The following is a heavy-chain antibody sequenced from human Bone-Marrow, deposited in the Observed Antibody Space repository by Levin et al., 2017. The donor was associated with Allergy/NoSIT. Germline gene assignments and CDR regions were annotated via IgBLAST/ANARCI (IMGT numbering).Heavy chain of an antibody. Sequence: LSLPCADSGSSFSRPWMSWVRQAPGKGLQWVANIKHDGSERYYVDSVEGRFTISRDNSKNSLYLQMNRLRAEDTAVYYCATERGSGGTVCTGYFFDYWGQGTLVTVSS. J-gene: IGHJ4*02. D-gene: IGHD2-15*01. V-gene: IGHV3-7*04. CDR1: GSSFSRPW. CDR3: ATERGSGGTVCTGYFFDY. CDR2: IKHDGSER.